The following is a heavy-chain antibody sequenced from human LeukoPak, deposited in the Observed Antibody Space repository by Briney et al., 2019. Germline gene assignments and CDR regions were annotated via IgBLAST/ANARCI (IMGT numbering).Heavy chain of an antibody. CDR2: INHSGST. CDR3: ARGRWLRSSFDY. CDR1: GGSFSGYY. J-gene: IGHJ4*02. D-gene: IGHD5-12*01. Sequence: SETLSLTCAVYGGSFSGYYWSWIRQPPGKGLEWIGEINHSGSTNYNPSLKSRVTISVDTSKNQFSLKLSSVTAADTAVYYCARGRWLRSSFDYWGQGTLVTVSS. V-gene: IGHV4-34*01.